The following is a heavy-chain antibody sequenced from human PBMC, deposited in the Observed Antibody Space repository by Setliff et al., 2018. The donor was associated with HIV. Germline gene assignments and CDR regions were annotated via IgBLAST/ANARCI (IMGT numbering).Heavy chain of an antibody. D-gene: IGHD2-8*01. CDR1: GGSFSGYY. J-gene: IGHJ3*02. V-gene: IGHV4-59*01. CDR2: IYVYNSERT. CDR3: ARHSPNVGVRGDAFDI. Sequence: SETLSLTCSVSGGSFSGYYWSWIRQPPGKGLEWIGYIYVYNSERTNYNPSLTSRVTISVDTSRNQFSLKLTSVTAADTAIYYCARHSPNVGVRGDAFDIWGQGTVVTVSS.